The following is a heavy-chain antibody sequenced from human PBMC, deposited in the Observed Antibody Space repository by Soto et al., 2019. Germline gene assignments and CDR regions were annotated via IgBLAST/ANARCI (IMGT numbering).Heavy chain of an antibody. V-gene: IGHV1-69*05. CDR2: IIPIFPTP. J-gene: IGHJ6*02. D-gene: IGHD6-25*01. Sequence: QVQLVQSGAEVKKPGSSVTVSCKASGGTFGKAAISWVRQAPGQGLEWMGGIIPIFPTPDYAQKFQGRVTITPYERTSTAYMELTRRSSEDSAVYYWARDKERLRLGGNYYYAMDVWGQRTTVTVSS. CDR3: ARDKERLRLGGNYYYAMDV. CDR1: GGTFGKAA.